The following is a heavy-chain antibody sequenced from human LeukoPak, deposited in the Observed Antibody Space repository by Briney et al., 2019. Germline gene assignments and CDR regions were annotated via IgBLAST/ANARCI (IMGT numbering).Heavy chain of an antibody. CDR3: ANPRYDSSGYYYVD. V-gene: IGHV1-3*01. Sequence: ASVKASCKASGYTFTSYAMHWVRQAPGQRLDWMGWINGGSGNTKYSPEFQGRVTITRDTSASTAYMELSSLRSEDTAVYYCANPRYDSSGYYYVDWGQGTLVTVSS. D-gene: IGHD3-22*01. CDR1: GYTFTSYA. CDR2: INGGSGNT. J-gene: IGHJ4*02.